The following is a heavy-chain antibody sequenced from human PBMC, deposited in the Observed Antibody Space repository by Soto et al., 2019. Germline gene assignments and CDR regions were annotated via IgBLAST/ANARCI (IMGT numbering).Heavy chain of an antibody. CDR3: VKTESFNGYYNAFDC. CDR2: ISGGGGST. CDR1: GFSFGGYA. D-gene: IGHD3-9*01. V-gene: IGHV3-23*01. J-gene: IGHJ4*02. Sequence: WGSLRLSCAASGFSFGGYAVTWVRQAPGKGLEWVSAISGGGGSTYYADSVKGRFTISRDNSKNTVYLEMNSLRAGDTALYYCVKTESFNGYYNAFDCWGQGTRVTVSS.